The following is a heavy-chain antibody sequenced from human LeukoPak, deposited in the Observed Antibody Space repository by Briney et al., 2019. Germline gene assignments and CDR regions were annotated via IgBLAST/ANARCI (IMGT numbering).Heavy chain of an antibody. CDR3: AKGNSSCWYAALDY. D-gene: IGHD6-13*01. CDR2: ISGSGGNT. Sequence: GGSLRLSCAASGFTFSSYAMSWVRQAPGEGLEWVSAISGSGGNTYYADSVKGRFTISRDNSKITLYLQMNSQRAEDTAVYYDAKGNSSCWYAALDYWGQGTLVTVSS. V-gene: IGHV3-23*01. J-gene: IGHJ4*02. CDR1: GFTFSSYA.